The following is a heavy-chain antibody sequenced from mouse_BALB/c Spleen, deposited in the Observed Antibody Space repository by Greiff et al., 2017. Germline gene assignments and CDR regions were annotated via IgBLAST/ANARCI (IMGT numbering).Heavy chain of an antibody. CDR2: IWSGGST. D-gene: IGHD1-1*01. J-gene: IGHJ3*01. CDR1: GFSLTSYG. V-gene: IGHV2-4-1*01. Sequence: QVQLKESGPGLVQPSQSLSITCTVSGFSLTSYGVHWVRQSPGKGLEWLGVIWSGGSTDYNAAFISRLSISKDNSKSQVFFKMNSLQADDTAIYYCDRTYYYGSFAYWGQGTLVTVSA. CDR3: DRTYYYGSFAY.